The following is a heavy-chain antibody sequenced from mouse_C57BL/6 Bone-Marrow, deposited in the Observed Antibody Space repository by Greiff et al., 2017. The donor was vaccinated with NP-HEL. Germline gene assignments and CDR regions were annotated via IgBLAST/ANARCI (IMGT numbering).Heavy chain of an antibody. CDR1: GYTFTSYT. Sequence: QVHVKQSGAELARPGASVKMSCKASGYTFTSYTMHWVKQRPGQGLEWIGYINPSSGYTKYNQKFKDKATLTADKSSSTAYMQLSSLTSEDSAVYYCARSGGYYVWFAYWGQGTLVTVSA. V-gene: IGHV1-4*01. J-gene: IGHJ3*01. CDR2: INPSSGYT. CDR3: ARSGGYYVWFAY. D-gene: IGHD2-3*01.